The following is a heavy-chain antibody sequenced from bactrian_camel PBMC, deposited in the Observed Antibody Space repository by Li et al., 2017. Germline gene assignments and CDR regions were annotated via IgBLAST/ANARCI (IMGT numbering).Heavy chain of an antibody. CDR3: AAVVGCSTAPWLRDPGQRQGPIY. J-gene: IGHJ4*01. CDR1: GFAISEHG. D-gene: IGHD7*01. V-gene: IGHV3S40*01. Sequence: DVQLVESGGGLVQSGGSLRLSCVASGFAISEHGMSWVRRPPGKDLEYVATINTDGRTHYRESVEGRFIISRDNTKNTWYLQMNILKPEDTAMYYCAAVVGCSTAPWLRDPGQRQGPIYWGQGTQVTVS. CDR2: INTDGRT.